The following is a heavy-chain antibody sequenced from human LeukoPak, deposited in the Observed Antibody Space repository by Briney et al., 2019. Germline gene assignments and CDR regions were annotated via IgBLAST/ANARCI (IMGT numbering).Heavy chain of an antibody. Sequence: SEALSLTCTVSGGSVSSTTYYWSWIRQPPGKGLEWIASINYSGSTYYNPSLKSRVTISVDTSENQFSLKLSSVTAADTAVYYCARYVVYGSGKYYFDYWGQGTLVTVSS. V-gene: IGHV4-39*01. D-gene: IGHD3-10*01. J-gene: IGHJ4*02. CDR1: GGSVSSTTYY. CDR3: ARYVVYGSGKYYFDY. CDR2: INYSGST.